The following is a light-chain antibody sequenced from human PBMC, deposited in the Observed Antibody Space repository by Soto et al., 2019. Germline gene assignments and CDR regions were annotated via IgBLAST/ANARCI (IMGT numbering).Light chain of an antibody. CDR3: SSYAGTNTPYV. CDR1: SSDVGGYYY. V-gene: IGLV2-8*01. Sequence: QSVLTQPPSASGSPGQSVTISCTGTSSDVGGYYYVSWYQQHPGKAPELMIYEVSKRPSGVPDRFSGSKSGNTASLTVSGLQAEDEADYYCSSYAGTNTPYVFGTGTRSPS. J-gene: IGLJ1*01. CDR2: EVS.